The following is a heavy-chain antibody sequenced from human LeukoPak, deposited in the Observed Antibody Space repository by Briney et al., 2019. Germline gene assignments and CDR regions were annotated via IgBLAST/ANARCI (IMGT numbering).Heavy chain of an antibody. V-gene: IGHV3-74*01. J-gene: IGHJ4*02. CDR3: AKDSSSVPDY. CDR2: IKYDGTFA. Sequence: GESLSLSCAASGFTFSYYWMYWVRQAPGKGLVWVSRIKYDGTFASYADSVKGRFTVSRDNAKNTLYLQMSSLRAEDTAVYYCAKDSSSVPDYWGQGTLVTVSS. CDR1: GFTFSYYW.